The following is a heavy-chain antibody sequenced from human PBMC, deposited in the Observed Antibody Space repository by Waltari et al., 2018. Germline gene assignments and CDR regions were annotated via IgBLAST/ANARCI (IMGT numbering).Heavy chain of an antibody. J-gene: IGHJ3*01. D-gene: IGHD1-20*01. CDR2: TKNKAKSYPT. Sequence: EVQLVESGGGLVQPGGSLRLSCAASGFTFSDHYMDWVRQAPGKGLEWVGRTKNKAKSYPTEYAASVKGRFTVSRDESRDSLYLQMTSLKTEDTAVYYCARGYHSFDVWGQGTMVTVSS. V-gene: IGHV3-72*01. CDR1: GFTFSDHY. CDR3: ARGYHSFDV.